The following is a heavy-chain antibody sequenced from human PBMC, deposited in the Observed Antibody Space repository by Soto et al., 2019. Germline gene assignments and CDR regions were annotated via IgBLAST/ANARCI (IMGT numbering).Heavy chain of an antibody. D-gene: IGHD2-15*01. V-gene: IGHV3-15*01. CDR1: GFTFSHAW. J-gene: IGHJ5*02. CDR2: IKSKADGETK. Sequence: GGSLRLSCAASGFTFSHAWMSWVRQAPGKGLEWVGRIKSKADGETKDYGAPVRGRFTISRDDAKDTLYLQMNSLRIEDTAVYYCCVVKRLDQYSTSGYWFDPWGPGTLVTAPQ. CDR3: CVVKRLDQYSTSGYWFDP.